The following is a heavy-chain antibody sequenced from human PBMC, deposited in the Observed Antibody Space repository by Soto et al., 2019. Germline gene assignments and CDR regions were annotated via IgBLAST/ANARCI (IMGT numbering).Heavy chain of an antibody. D-gene: IGHD3-22*01. Sequence: PGGSLRLSCAASGFTFSSYAMSWVRQAPGKGLEWVSIISGSGGSTHYADSVKGRFTISRDNSKNTLFLQMNSLRVEDTAAYYCAKGVYDSSGYYQSNPDYWGQGTQVTVSS. CDR3: AKGVYDSSGYYQSNPDY. CDR2: ISGSGGST. J-gene: IGHJ4*02. V-gene: IGHV3-23*01. CDR1: GFTFSSYA.